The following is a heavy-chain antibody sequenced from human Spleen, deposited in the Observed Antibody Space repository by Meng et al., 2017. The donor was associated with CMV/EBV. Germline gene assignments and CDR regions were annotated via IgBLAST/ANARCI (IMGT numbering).Heavy chain of an antibody. D-gene: IGHD6-19*01. J-gene: IGHJ4*02. CDR3: AGGGGYTSGWYDY. V-gene: IGHV6-1*01. CDR1: DIVTSDSAS. Sequence: DIVTSDSASWTWIRQSPSRGLEWLGKTYYRSKWYSDYAESVRGRITINADTSRNQFSLQLISVTPEDTAVYYCAGGGGYTSGWYDYWGQGILVTVSS. CDR2: TYYRSKWYS.